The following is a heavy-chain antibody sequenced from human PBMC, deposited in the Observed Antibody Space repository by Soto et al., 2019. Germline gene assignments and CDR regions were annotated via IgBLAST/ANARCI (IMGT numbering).Heavy chain of an antibody. CDR1: GFTFSRNN. V-gene: IGHV3-21*01. CDR3: ARDPRGSY. J-gene: IGHJ4*02. D-gene: IGHD1-26*01. CDR2: ISTLGNYE. Sequence: GGSLRLSCAASGFTFSRNNMNWIRQAPGKGLEWVSSISTLGNYEYYADSVKGRFSVSRDNSKNSVSLQMNSLRAEDTAVYYCARDPRGSYWGQGTLVTVPQ.